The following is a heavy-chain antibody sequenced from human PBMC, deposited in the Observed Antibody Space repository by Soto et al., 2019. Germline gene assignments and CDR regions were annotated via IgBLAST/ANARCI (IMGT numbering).Heavy chain of an antibody. Sequence: GGSLRLSCAASGFSFSSFWMHWDRQAPGKGLVWVAHIHNDGSRTSYADSVKGRFTISRDNAKNTLYLQMNSLRAEDTAMYYCARDFGEVGSTAAFDIWGQGTMVTVSS. J-gene: IGHJ3*02. V-gene: IGHV3-74*01. CDR2: IHNDGSRT. CDR3: ARDFGEVGSTAAFDI. CDR1: GFSFSSFW. D-gene: IGHD1-26*01.